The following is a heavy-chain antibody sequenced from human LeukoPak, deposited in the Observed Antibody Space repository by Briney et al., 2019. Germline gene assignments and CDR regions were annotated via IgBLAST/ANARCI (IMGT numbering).Heavy chain of an antibody. J-gene: IGHJ4*02. CDR2: IGGSGGST. CDR1: GFTFSSYA. CDR3: TKENNWNDGRFNYFDY. V-gene: IGHV3-23*01. D-gene: IGHD1-20*01. Sequence: GGSLRLSCAASGFTFSSYAMSWVRQAPGKGLEWVSVIGGSGGSTYYADSVKGRFTISRDNSKNTLYLQMNSLRAEDTAVYYCTKENNWNDGRFNYFDYWGQGTLVTVSS.